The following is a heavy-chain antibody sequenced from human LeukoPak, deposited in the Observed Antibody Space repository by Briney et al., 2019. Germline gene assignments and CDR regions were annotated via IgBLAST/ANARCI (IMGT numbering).Heavy chain of an antibody. CDR3: ARDAGWGRLDS. V-gene: IGHV3-74*01. D-gene: IGHD3-16*01. CDR1: GLTISDSW. Sequence: GGSLSLSCAASGLTISDSWIHWVRQAPGRGLMCVSRLASDETNKIYADSVKGRFTISRDNAKNTLYLQMNSLRVEDTGIYYCARDAGWGRLDSWGQGALVTVSS. CDR2: LASDETNK. J-gene: IGHJ4*02.